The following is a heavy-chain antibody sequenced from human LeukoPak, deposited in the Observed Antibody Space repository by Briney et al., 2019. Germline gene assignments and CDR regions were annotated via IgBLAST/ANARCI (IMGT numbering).Heavy chain of an antibody. D-gene: IGHD3-16*01. CDR2: IWYDGSNK. J-gene: IGHJ4*02. Sequence: GRSLRLSCAASGFTFSSYRMHWVRQAPGKGLEWVAVIWYDGSNKYYADSVKGRFTISRDNSKNTLYLQMNSLRAEDTAVYYCARDPAWMGLRLGELVGGALNWGQGTLVTVSS. V-gene: IGHV3-33*08. CDR3: ARDPAWMGLRLGELVGGALN. CDR1: GFTFSSYR.